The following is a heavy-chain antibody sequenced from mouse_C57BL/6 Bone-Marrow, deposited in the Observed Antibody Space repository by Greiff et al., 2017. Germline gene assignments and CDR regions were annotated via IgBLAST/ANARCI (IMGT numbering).Heavy chain of an antibody. CDR2: IDPEDGET. D-gene: IGHD1-1*01. CDR1: GFNIKDYY. V-gene: IGHV14-2*01. CDR3: ASERDLAKFAY. Sequence: VQLQQSGAGLVQPGASVKLSCTASGFNIKDYYMHWVKQRTEQGLEWIGRIDPEDGETKYAPKFQGKATITADTPSTQAYLQLSGLASEDTAVYYCASERDLAKFAYWGQGTLVTVSA. J-gene: IGHJ3*01.